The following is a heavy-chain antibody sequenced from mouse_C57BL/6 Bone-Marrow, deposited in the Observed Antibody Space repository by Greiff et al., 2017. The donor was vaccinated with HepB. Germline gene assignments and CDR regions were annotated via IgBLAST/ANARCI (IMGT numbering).Heavy chain of an antibody. CDR1: GYTFTSYW. D-gene: IGHD2-4*01. CDR2: IDPSDSET. CDR3: ASSDYDVDYAMDY. J-gene: IGHJ4*01. Sequence: QVQLQQPGAELVRPGSSVKLSCKASGYTFTSYWMHWVKQRPIQGLEWIGNIDPSDSETHYNQKFKDKATLTVYKSSSTAYMQLSSLTSEDSAVYYCASSDYDVDYAMDYWGQGTSVTVSS. V-gene: IGHV1-52*01.